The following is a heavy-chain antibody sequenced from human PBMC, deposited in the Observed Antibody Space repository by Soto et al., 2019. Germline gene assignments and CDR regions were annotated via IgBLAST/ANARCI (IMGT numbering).Heavy chain of an antibody. Sequence: QLQLQESGPGLVKPSETLSLTCTVSGGSISSSSYYWGWIRQPPGKGLEWIGSISYSGSTYYNPSLKSRVTLSVDTSKNQFSLKLSSVTAADTAVYYCARIYYCSSTSCYDGDYNYYMDVWGIGTTVTVSS. D-gene: IGHD2-2*01. CDR1: GGSISSSSYY. CDR2: ISYSGST. J-gene: IGHJ6*03. CDR3: ARIYYCSSTSCYDGDYNYYMDV. V-gene: IGHV4-39*01.